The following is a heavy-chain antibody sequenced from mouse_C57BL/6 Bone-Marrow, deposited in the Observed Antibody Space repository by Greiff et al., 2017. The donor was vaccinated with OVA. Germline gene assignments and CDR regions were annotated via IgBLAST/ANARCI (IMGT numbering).Heavy chain of an antibody. D-gene: IGHD1-1*01. J-gene: IGHJ4*01. CDR3: ARLSYYGSNQPYYYAMDY. V-gene: IGHV5-6*01. Sequence: EVKLVESGGDLVKPGGSLKLSCAASGFTFSSYGMSWVRQTPDKRLEWVATISSGGSYTYYPDSVKGRFTISRDNAKSTLYLQMSSLKSEDTAMYYCARLSYYGSNQPYYYAMDYWGQGTSVTVSS. CDR2: ISSGGSYT. CDR1: GFTFSSYG.